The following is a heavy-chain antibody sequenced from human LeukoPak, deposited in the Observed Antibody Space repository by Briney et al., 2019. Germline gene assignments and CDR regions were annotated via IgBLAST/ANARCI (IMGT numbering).Heavy chain of an antibody. J-gene: IGHJ4*02. CDR3: ARATAAGTGLGNY. CDR1: GGSISSSNW. D-gene: IGHD6-13*01. Sequence: PSETLSLTCAVSGGSISSSNWWSWVRQPPGKGLEWIGEIYHSGSTNYNPSLKSRVTISVDKSKNQFSLKLSSVTAADTDVYYCARATAAGTGLGNYWGQGTLVTVSS. CDR2: IYHSGST. V-gene: IGHV4-4*02.